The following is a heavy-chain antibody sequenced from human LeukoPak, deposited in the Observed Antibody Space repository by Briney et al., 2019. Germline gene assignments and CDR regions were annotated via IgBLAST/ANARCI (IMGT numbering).Heavy chain of an antibody. J-gene: IGHJ5*02. CDR3: ARSGITMVRGSGRFDP. Sequence: SETLSLTCAVSGGSISSSNWWSWVRQPPGKGLEWIGEIYHSGSTNYNPSLKSRVTISVDKSKNQFSLKLSSVTAADTAVYYCARSGITMVRGSGRFDPWGQGTLVTVSS. D-gene: IGHD3-10*01. V-gene: IGHV4-4*02. CDR1: GGSISSSNW. CDR2: IYHSGST.